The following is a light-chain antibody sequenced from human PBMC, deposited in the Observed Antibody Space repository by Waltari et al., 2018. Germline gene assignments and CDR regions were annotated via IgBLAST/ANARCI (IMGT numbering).Light chain of an antibody. CDR1: SSDVGNYDL. J-gene: IGLJ2*01. CDR3: CSYAGSGTLV. V-gene: IGLV2-23*02. CDR2: EVT. Sequence: QSALTQPASVSGSPGQSITISCTGTSSDVGNYDLVSWYQQHPGKAPKLMIYEVTKRPSWVSNRFSGSKSGNTASLIVSGLQAEDEADYYCCSYAGSGTLVFGGGTKLTVL.